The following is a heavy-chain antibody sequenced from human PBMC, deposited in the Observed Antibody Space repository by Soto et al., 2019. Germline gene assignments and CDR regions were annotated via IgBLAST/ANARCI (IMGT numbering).Heavy chain of an antibody. D-gene: IGHD1-1*01. CDR2: VYHSGSI. J-gene: IGHJ4*02. CDR3: ARGTGTTESPYDS. Sequence: QVQLQESGPGLVKPSETLSLTCTVFSGSISTRNWWSWVRQSPGKGLEWIGEVYHSGSINYSPSFTSRLTISVDKSKNQFSLKLRSVTAADTAVYYCARGTGTTESPYDSWGQGTLVTVSS. CDR1: SGSISTRNW. V-gene: IGHV4-4*02.